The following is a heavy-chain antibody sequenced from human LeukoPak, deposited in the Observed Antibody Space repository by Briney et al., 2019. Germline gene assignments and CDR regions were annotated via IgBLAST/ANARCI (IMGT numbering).Heavy chain of an antibody. CDR2: ITGSGDTT. V-gene: IGHV3-23*01. D-gene: IGHD6-13*01. Sequence: GGSLRLSCAASGFTFSNYAMTWVRQAPGKGLEWVSSITGSGDTTFYADSVKGRFTISRDNSKNTLYLQMHSLRAEDTAVYYCVKDYATIAAAANPLFDYWGQGALVTASS. J-gene: IGHJ4*02. CDR1: GFTFSNYA. CDR3: VKDYATIAAAANPLFDY.